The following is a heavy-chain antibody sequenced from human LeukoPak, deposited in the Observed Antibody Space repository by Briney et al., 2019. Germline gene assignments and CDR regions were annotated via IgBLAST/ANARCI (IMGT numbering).Heavy chain of an antibody. CDR3: ARCRSGGSPNWFDP. CDR2: ISYDGSNK. CDR1: GFTFSSYA. D-gene: IGHD2-15*01. J-gene: IGHJ5*02. V-gene: IGHV3-30-3*01. Sequence: GGSLRLSCAASGFTFSSYAMHWVRQAPGKGLEWVAVISYDGSNKYYADSVKGRFTISRDNSKNTLYLQMNSLRAEDTAVYYCARCRSGGSPNWFDPWGQGTLVTVSS.